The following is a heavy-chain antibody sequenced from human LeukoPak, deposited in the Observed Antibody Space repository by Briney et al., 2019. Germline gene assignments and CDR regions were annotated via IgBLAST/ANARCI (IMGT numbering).Heavy chain of an antibody. CDR1: GGSISSSTSY. CDR2: IYYSENT. J-gene: IGHJ5*02. D-gene: IGHD2-15*01. V-gene: IGHV4-39*01. Sequence: PSETLSLTCTVSGGSISSSTSYWGWIRQPPGKGLEWIGTIYYSENTDYNPSLKSRVTISVDTSTDQFSLKLRFVTATDTAVYYCASRSLGYCSGGSCLNWFDPWGQGTLVTVSS. CDR3: ASRSLGYCSGGSCLNWFDP.